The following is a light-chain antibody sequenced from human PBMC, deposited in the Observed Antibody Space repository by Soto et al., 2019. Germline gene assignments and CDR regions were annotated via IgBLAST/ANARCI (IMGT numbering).Light chain of an antibody. CDR3: SSYTSSSTYV. J-gene: IGLJ1*01. V-gene: IGLV2-14*01. Sequence: QSVLTQPASVSGSPGQSIAISCTGTSSDVGGYNYVSWYQQHPGKAPKLMIYDVTNRPSGVSNRFSGSKSGNTASLTISGLQAEDEAYYYRSSYTSSSTYVFGTGTKLTVL. CDR2: DVT. CDR1: SSDVGGYNY.